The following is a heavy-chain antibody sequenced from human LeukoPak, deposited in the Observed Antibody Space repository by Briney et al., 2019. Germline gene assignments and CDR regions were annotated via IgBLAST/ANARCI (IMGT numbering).Heavy chain of an antibody. J-gene: IGHJ4*02. D-gene: IGHD4-23*01. Sequence: ASVKVSCKASGYTFTGYYMHWVRQAPGQGLEWMGRINPNSGGTNYAQRFQGRVTMTRDTSISTAYMELSRLRSDDTAVYYCARVGTVAGNSLDYWGQGTLVTVPS. CDR3: ARVGTVAGNSLDY. CDR1: GYTFTGYY. CDR2: INPNSGGT. V-gene: IGHV1-2*06.